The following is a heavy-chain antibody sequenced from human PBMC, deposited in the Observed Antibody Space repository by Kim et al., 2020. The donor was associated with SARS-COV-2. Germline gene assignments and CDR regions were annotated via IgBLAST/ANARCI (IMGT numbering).Heavy chain of an antibody. CDR3: ARGPLLLGAFDI. CDR1: GGSISSGGYY. CDR2: IYYSGST. Sequence: SENLSLTCNVSGGSISSGGYYWSWIRQHPGKGLEWIGYIYYSGSTYYNPSLKSRVTISVDTSKNQFSLKLSSVTAADTAVYYCARGPLLLGAFDIWGQGTMVTVSS. V-gene: IGHV4-31*03. D-gene: IGHD3-22*01. J-gene: IGHJ3*02.